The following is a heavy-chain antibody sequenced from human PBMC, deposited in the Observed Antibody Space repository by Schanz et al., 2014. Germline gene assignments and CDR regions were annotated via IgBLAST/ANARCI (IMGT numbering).Heavy chain of an antibody. CDR1: GFTFRGHA. J-gene: IGHJ3*01. CDR2: TSTDGTKT. D-gene: IGHD3-16*01. CDR3: TIDRCALINHNDALDL. Sequence: QVQLVESGGGVVQPGTSLRLSCAASGFTFRGHAMHWVRQAPGQGLEKVAVTSTDGTKTYYAASVRGRFTISRDNSKNTEYLQMNSLRSEDTAVYYSTIDRCALINHNDALDLWGQGTMVSVSS. V-gene: IGHV3-30*04.